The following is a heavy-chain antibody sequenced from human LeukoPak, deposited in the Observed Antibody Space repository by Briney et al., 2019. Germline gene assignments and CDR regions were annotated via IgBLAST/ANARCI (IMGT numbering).Heavy chain of an antibody. D-gene: IGHD1-1*01. CDR3: ARENVQLERPSDY. CDR1: GGSISSSSYY. CDR2: IYYSGGT. V-gene: IGHV4-39*07. Sequence: SETLSLTCTVSGGSISSSSYYWGWIRQPPGKGLEWIGSIYYSGGTYYNPSLKSRVTISVDTSKNQFSLKLSSVTAADTAVYYCARENVQLERPSDYWGQGTLVTVSS. J-gene: IGHJ4*02.